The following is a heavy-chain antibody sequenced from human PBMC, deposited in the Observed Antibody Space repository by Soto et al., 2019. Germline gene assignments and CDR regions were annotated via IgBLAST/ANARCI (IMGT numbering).Heavy chain of an antibody. CDR3: ARWKQIWSGPHYFDY. Sequence: QVQLQESGPGLVKPSQTLSLTCTVSGGSISSGDYYWTWIRQPPGKGLEWIGFIYYSGSTYYNPSLKSRVTIAVDTSKNQFSLKLSSVTAADTAVYNCARWKQIWSGPHYFDYWGQGTPVAVSS. D-gene: IGHD5-18*01. CDR1: GGSISSGDYY. J-gene: IGHJ4*02. CDR2: IYYSGST. V-gene: IGHV4-30-4*01.